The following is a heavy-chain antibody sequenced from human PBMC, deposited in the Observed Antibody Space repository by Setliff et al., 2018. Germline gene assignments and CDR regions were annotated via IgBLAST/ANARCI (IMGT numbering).Heavy chain of an antibody. CDR3: AREVVNPISSDAFDI. CDR1: GGSISSDNDL. CDR2: IDYRGRA. D-gene: IGHD2-2*01. V-gene: IGHV4-30-4*08. J-gene: IGHJ3*02. Sequence: SETLSLTCTVSGGSISSDNDLWSWLRQSPGKGLEWIAYIDYRGRAYYNPSLKSRVSISVDTSKNQFSLRLSSVTAADTAVYYCAREVVNPISSDAFDIWGQGTMVTVSS.